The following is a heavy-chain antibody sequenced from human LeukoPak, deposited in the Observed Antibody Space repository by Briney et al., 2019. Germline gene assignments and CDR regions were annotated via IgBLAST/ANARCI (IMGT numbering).Heavy chain of an antibody. Sequence: SVKVSCKASGGTFSSYAISWVRQAPGQGLEWMGRIIPIFGTANYAQKFQGRVTITTDESTSTAYMELNSLRSEGTAVYYCASDIVVVPAGIGDNWFDPWGQGTLVTVSS. V-gene: IGHV1-69*05. J-gene: IGHJ5*02. CDR3: ASDIVVVPAGIGDNWFDP. CDR1: GGTFSSYA. CDR2: IIPIFGTA. D-gene: IGHD2-2*01.